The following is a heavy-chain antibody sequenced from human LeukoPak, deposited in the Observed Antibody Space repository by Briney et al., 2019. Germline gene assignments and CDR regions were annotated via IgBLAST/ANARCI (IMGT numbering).Heavy chain of an antibody. D-gene: IGHD5-18*01. V-gene: IGHV1-2*02. CDR2: MNPNSGGT. CDR1: GYTFTGYY. J-gene: IGHJ4*02. Sequence: ASVKVSCKASGYTFTGYYMHWVRQAPGQGLEWMGWMNPNSGGTNYAQKFQGRVTMTRDTSISTAYMELSRLRSDDTAVYYCARVKRTSPPYSSPLDYWGQGTLVTVSS. CDR3: ARVKRTSPPYSSPLDY.